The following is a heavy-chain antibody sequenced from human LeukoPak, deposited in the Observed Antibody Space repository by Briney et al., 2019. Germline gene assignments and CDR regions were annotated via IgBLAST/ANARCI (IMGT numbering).Heavy chain of an antibody. Sequence: GGSLRLSCAVSGVTVSSNYMSWVRQAPGRGLEWVSVIYSAGSTYYADSVKGRLTISRDNSKNTLYLQMNSLRAEDTAVYYCAANGIAADYWGQGTLVTVSS. D-gene: IGHD6-13*01. J-gene: IGHJ4*02. CDR3: AANGIAADY. CDR2: IYSAGST. V-gene: IGHV3-53*01. CDR1: GVTVSSNY.